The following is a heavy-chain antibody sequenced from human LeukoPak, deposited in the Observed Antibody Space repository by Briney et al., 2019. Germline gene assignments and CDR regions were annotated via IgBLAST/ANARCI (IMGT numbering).Heavy chain of an antibody. J-gene: IGHJ6*02. CDR2: IKQHGTEK. Sequence: PGGSLRLSCTASGIMFSGYWMSWVRQAPGKGLEWVANIKQHGTEKYYVDSVKGRFTISRDDAKKSVYLQMNSLRAEDTAVYYCARGRFNYGWGMDVWGQGTTVIVSS. CDR3: ARGRFNYGWGMDV. V-gene: IGHV3-7*01. D-gene: IGHD5-18*01. CDR1: GIMFSGYW.